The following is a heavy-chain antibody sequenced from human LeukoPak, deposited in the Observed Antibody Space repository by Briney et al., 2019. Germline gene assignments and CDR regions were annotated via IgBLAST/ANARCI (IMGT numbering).Heavy chain of an antibody. CDR2: IWYDGSNK. Sequence: GGSLRLSCAASGFTFSSYGMHWVRQAPGKGLEWVAVIWYDGSNKYYADSVKGRFTISRDNSKNTLYLQMNSLRAEDTAVYYRARDHQTYDFWSGYPYYGMDVWGQGTTVTVSS. CDR1: GFTFSSYG. J-gene: IGHJ6*02. V-gene: IGHV3-33*01. D-gene: IGHD3-3*01. CDR3: ARDHQTYDFWSGYPYYGMDV.